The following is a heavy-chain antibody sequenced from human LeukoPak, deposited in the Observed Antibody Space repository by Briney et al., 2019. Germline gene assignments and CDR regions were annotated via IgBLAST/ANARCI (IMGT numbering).Heavy chain of an antibody. CDR3: AGGGAYYYDSSGYPDY. V-gene: IGHV1-2*02. D-gene: IGHD3-22*01. CDR1: GYTFTGYY. J-gene: IGHJ4*02. Sequence: ASVKVSCKASGYTFTGYYMHWVRQAPGQGLEWMGWINPNSGGTNYAQKFQGRVTMTRDTSISTAYMELSRLRSDDTAVYYCAGGGAYYYDSSGYPDYWGQGTLVTVSS. CDR2: INPNSGGT.